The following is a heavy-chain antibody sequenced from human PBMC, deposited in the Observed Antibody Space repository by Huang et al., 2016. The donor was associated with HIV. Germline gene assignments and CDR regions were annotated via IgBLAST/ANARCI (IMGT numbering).Heavy chain of an antibody. D-gene: IGHD6-19*01. CDR2: VSSNGIDK. J-gene: IGHJ4*02. CDR3: AKDQWLVKYFFDS. Sequence: HLVESGGGVVQPGRSRRLSCAASGFALSSYGMHGVRHAQGKGLEWVVLVSSNGIDKYYADSVKCRFTISRDNSRKTLYLQMDSLRTEDTAIYYCAKDQWLVKYFFDSWGLGTLVTVSS. V-gene: IGHV3-30*18. CDR1: GFALSSYG.